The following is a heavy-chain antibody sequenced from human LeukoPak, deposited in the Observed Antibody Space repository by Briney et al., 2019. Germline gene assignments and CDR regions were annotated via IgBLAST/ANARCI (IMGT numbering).Heavy chain of an antibody. D-gene: IGHD2-15*01. CDR2: IYYSGST. CDR3: ARETAASDAFDI. Sequence: SETLSLTCTVSGGSVSSGSFYWSSIRQPPGKGLEWIGYIYYSGSTSCYRSLKSRVTISVDPSKHQFSLKVTCVTAADTAVYYCARETAASDAFDIWGQGTMVTVSS. V-gene: IGHV4-61*01. CDR1: GGSVSSGSFY. J-gene: IGHJ3*02.